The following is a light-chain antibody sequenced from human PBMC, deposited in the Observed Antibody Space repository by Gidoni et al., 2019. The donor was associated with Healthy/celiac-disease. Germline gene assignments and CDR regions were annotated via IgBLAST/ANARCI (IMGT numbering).Light chain of an antibody. CDR2: DAS. J-gene: IGKJ5*01. Sequence: IQMTQSPSSLSASVGDRVTITCQASQDISNYLNWYQQKPGKAPKLLIYDASNLEAGVPSRFSGSGSGTDFTFTISSLQPEDIATYYCQQYDNLHSITFXQXTRLEIK. CDR3: QQYDNLHSIT. V-gene: IGKV1-33*01. CDR1: QDISNY.